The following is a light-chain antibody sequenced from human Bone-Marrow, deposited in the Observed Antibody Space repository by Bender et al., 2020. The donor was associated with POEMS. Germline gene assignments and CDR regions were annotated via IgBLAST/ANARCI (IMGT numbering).Light chain of an antibody. CDR1: KSDVGGYNY. CDR2: DVS. CDR3: CSYGGSYTWV. V-gene: IGLV2-11*01. J-gene: IGLJ3*02. Sequence: QSALTQPRSVSGSPGQSVTISCAGTKSDVGGYNYVSWYQQHPGKAPKLMIYDVSKRPSGVPDRFSGSKSGNTASLTISGLQAEDETDYYCCSYGGSYTWVFGGGTKLTVL.